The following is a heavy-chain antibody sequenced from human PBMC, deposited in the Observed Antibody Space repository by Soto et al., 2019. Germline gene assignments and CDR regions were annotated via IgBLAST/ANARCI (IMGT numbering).Heavy chain of an antibody. V-gene: IGHV1-18*01. CDR1: GYTFTSYG. CDR3: ASAGSGWHHQHRLGYYYGMDV. CDR2: ISAYNGNT. J-gene: IGHJ6*02. Sequence: VASVKVSCKASGYTFTSYGINWVRQAPGQGLEWMGWISAYNGNTNYAQKLQGRVTMTTDTSTSTAYMELRSLRSDDTAVYYCASAGSGWHHQHRLGYYYGMDVWGQGTTVTV. D-gene: IGHD6-19*01.